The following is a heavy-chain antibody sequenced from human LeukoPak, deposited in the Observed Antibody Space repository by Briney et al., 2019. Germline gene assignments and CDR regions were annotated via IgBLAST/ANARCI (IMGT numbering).Heavy chain of an antibody. CDR1: GFTFNNAW. CDR3: AREQQYPGGLMDV. J-gene: IGHJ6*02. CDR2: IKSKSDGGTT. V-gene: IGHV3-15*01. D-gene: IGHD6-13*01. Sequence: GGSLRLSCTASGFTFNNAWMSWVRQAPGKGLEWVGRIKSKSDGGTTDYAAPVKGRFTISRDDSKNTLYLQMNSLRAEDTAVYYCAREQQYPGGLMDVWGQGTTVTVSS.